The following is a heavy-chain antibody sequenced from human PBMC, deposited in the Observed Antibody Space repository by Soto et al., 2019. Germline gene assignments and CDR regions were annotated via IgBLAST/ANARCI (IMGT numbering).Heavy chain of an antibody. D-gene: IGHD6-13*01. J-gene: IGHJ4*02. Sequence: GGSLRLSCAASGFTFSDYYMSWIRQAPGKGLEWLSYISSGGYYTEYRDSEKGRFTISRDNAKSSVYLQLNSLRAEDTAVYYCARGQKLGTFDSWGRGTLVTVSS. CDR2: ISSGGYYT. V-gene: IGHV3-11*05. CDR1: GFTFSDYY. CDR3: ARGQKLGTFDS.